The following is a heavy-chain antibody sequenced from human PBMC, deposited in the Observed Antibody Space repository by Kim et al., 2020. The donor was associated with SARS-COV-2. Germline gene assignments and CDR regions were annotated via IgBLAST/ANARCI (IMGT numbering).Heavy chain of an antibody. D-gene: IGHD5-12*01. J-gene: IGHJ4*02. CDR1: GFTFSSYG. Sequence: GGSLRLSCAASGFTFSSYGMHWVRQAPGKGLEWVAVISYDGSNKYYADSVKGRFTISRDNSKKTLYLQMNSLRAEDTAVYYCAKDVGRWLEGFDYWGQGTLVTVSS. CDR3: AKDVGRWLEGFDY. CDR2: ISYDGSNK. V-gene: IGHV3-30*18.